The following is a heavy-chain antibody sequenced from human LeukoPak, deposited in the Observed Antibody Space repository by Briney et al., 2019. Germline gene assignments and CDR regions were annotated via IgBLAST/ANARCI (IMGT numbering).Heavy chain of an antibody. D-gene: IGHD6-19*01. CDR1: IGSIGSEYSY. CDR3: ARHPFQTAVAGIDS. CDR2: IYGAST. Sequence: PSETLSLTCTVSIGSIGSEYSYWVWIRQPPGKGLEWIGSIYGASTYYSPSLKSRVTMFLDTSSNRFSLQMTSVTAADTAVYYCARHPFQTAVAGIDSYGQGTLATVSS. V-gene: IGHV4-39*01. J-gene: IGHJ4*02.